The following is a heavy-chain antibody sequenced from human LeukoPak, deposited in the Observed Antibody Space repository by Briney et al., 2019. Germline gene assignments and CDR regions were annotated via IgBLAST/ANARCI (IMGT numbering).Heavy chain of an antibody. D-gene: IGHD6-19*01. CDR2: IYYSGST. CDR3: ARPAYSSGDAFDI. J-gene: IGHJ3*02. V-gene: IGHV4-59*01. Sequence: PSETLSLTCTVSGGSISSYYWSWIRQPPGKGLEWTGYIYYSGSTNYNPSLKSRVTISVDTSKNQFSLKLSSVTAADTAVYYCARPAYSSGDAFDIWGQGTMVTVSS. CDR1: GGSISSYY.